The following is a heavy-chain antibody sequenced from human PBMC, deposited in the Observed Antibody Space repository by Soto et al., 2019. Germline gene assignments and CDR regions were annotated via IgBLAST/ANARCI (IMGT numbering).Heavy chain of an antibody. CDR2: IKQDGSEK. J-gene: IGHJ6*02. Sequence: GVSPILSWAASGFTFSSYWMSWVRPAPGKGLEWVANIKQDGSEKYYVDSVKGRFTISRDNAKNSLYLQMNSLRAEDTAVYYCAREDRYYDFWSGYQNYYGMDVWGQGTTVTGSS. CDR3: AREDRYYDFWSGYQNYYGMDV. CDR1: GFTFSSYW. V-gene: IGHV3-7*01. D-gene: IGHD3-3*01.